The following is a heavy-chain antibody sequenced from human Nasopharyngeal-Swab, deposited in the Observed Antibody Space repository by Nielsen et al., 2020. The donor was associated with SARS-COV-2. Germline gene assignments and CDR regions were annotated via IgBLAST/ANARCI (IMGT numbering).Heavy chain of an antibody. J-gene: IGHJ4*02. CDR2: FDPEDGET. CDR3: ASSKGNAAIEYYFDY. D-gene: IGHD2-2*02. V-gene: IGHV1-24*01. Sequence: ASVKVSCKVSGYTLTELSMHWVRQAPGKGLEWMGGFDPEDGETIYAQKLQGRVTMTTDTSTSTAYMELRSLRYDDTAVYYCASSKGNAAIEYYFDYWGQGTLVTVSS. CDR1: GYTLTELS.